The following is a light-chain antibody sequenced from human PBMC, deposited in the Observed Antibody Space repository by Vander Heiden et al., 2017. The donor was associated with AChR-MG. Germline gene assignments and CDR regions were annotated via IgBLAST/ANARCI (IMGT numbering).Light chain of an antibody. Sequence: IQTTQSPSSLSASVGERVTITCRASQSISSYLNWYQQKPGKAPKLLIYAASSLQSGVPSRFSGSGSGTDFTLTISSLQPEDFATYYCQQSYSTPHTFGQGTKLEIK. V-gene: IGKV1-39*01. J-gene: IGKJ2*01. CDR2: AAS. CDR3: QQSYSTPHT. CDR1: QSISSY.